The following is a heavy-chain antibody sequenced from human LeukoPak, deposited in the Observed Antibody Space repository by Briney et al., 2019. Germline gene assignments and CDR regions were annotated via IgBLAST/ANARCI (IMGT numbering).Heavy chain of an antibody. D-gene: IGHD1-1*01. Sequence: SETLSLTCTVSGGSISSYYWSWIRQPPGKGLEWIGYIYYSGSTNYNPSLESRVTISVDTSKNQFSLKLSSVTAADTAVYYCARGYSPPQLVDYWGQGTLVTVSS. V-gene: IGHV4-59*01. CDR3: ARGYSPPQLVDY. J-gene: IGHJ4*02. CDR2: IYYSGST. CDR1: GGSISSYY.